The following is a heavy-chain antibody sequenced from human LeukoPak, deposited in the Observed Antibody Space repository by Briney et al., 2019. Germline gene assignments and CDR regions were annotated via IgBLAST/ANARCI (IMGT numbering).Heavy chain of an antibody. Sequence: GGSLRLSCTVSRFTFNTYAMTWVRQAPGKGLEWVSAISGSGGSTYYADSVKGRFTISRDNSKNTLYLQMNSLRAEDTAVYYCAKGDYCSGGSCYPTSWFDPWGQGTLVTVSS. V-gene: IGHV3-23*01. CDR1: RFTFNTYA. CDR3: AKGDYCSGGSCYPTSWFDP. D-gene: IGHD2-15*01. CDR2: ISGSGGST. J-gene: IGHJ5*02.